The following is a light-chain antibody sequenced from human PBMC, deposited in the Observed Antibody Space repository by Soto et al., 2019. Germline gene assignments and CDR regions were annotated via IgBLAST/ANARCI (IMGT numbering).Light chain of an antibody. CDR2: WSS. CDR1: QSVLYSSNNKNY. Sequence: DIVMTQSPDSLAVSLGERATINCKSSQSVLYSSNNKNYLAWYQQKPGQPPKLLIYWSSTRESGVPDRFSGSGSGTEFTLTISSLQAEDVAVYYCQQDYSTPTWTFGQGTKVEI. J-gene: IGKJ1*01. V-gene: IGKV4-1*01. CDR3: QQDYSTPTWT.